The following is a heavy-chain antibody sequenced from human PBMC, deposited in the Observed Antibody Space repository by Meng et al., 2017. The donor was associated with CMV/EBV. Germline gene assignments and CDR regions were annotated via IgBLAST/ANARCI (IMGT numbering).Heavy chain of an antibody. CDR2: IYTSGST. Sequence: QAPARGSGPGLGRPSETRPPTGLSSGGSASTSYSSWIRQPAGKGLEWIGRIYTSGSTNYNPSLKSRVTISVDTSKNQFSLKLSSVTAADTAVYYCARDPPLAPGAAPGYYFDYWGQGTLVTVSS. J-gene: IGHJ4*02. D-gene: IGHD2-15*01. CDR1: GGSASTSY. V-gene: IGHV4-4*07. CDR3: ARDPPLAPGAAPGYYFDY.